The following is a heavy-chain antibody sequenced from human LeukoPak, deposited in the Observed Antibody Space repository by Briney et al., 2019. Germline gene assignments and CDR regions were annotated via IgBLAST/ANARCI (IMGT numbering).Heavy chain of an antibody. CDR2: IIPIFGTA. V-gene: IGHV1-69*13. CDR1: GGTFSSYA. Sequence: ASVKVSCKASGGTFSSYAISWVRQAPGQGLEWMGGIIPIFGTANYAQKFQGRVTITADESTSTAYMELSSLRSEDTAVYYCAREAWEYYDSSGYPTKHFDYWGQGTLVTVSS. CDR3: AREAWEYYDSSGYPTKHFDY. J-gene: IGHJ4*02. D-gene: IGHD3-22*01.